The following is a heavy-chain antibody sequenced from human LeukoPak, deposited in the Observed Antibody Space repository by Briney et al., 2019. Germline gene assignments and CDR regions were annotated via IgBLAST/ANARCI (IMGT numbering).Heavy chain of an antibody. CDR3: ASPYYYDSSGYHYYYYGMDV. J-gene: IGHJ6*02. CDR2: IIPILGIV. V-gene: IGHV1-69*04. Sequence: SVKVSCKASGGTFSSYAISWVRQAPGQGLEWMGRIIPILGIVNYAQKSQGRVTITADKSTGTAYMELSSLRSEDTAVYYCASPYYYDSSGYHYYYYGMDVWGQGTTVTVSS. D-gene: IGHD3-22*01. CDR1: GGTFSSYA.